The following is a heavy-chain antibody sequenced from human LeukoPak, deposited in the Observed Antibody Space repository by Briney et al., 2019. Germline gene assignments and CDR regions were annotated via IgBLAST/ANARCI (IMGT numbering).Heavy chain of an antibody. V-gene: IGHV1-8*03. D-gene: IGHD3-10*01. CDR1: GYTFTSHD. J-gene: IGHJ4*02. Sequence: GASVKVSCKASGYTFTSHDINWVRQATGQGLEWMGWINPNSGNTGYAQKFQGRVTITRNTSISTAYMELSSLRSEDTTVYYCARGSSMVRGVILGYWGQGTLVTVSS. CDR2: INPNSGNT. CDR3: ARGSSMVRGVILGY.